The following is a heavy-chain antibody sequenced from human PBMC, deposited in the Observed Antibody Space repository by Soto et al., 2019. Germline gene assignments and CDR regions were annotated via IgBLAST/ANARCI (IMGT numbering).Heavy chain of an antibody. CDR1: GFTFSTYA. CDR3: AKERSSGWSFDY. V-gene: IGHV3-23*01. D-gene: IGHD6-19*01. Sequence: EVPLLESGGGLVQPGGSLRLSCAASGFTFSTYAMNWVRQAPGKGLEWVSGISGSGDSTYYADSVKGRFTVSRDNSKITLYLQMNSLRAEDTAVFYCAKERSSGWSFDYWGQGTLVTVSS. CDR2: ISGSGDST. J-gene: IGHJ4*02.